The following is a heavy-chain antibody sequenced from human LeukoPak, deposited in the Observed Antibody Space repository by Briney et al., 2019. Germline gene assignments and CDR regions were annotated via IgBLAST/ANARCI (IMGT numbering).Heavy chain of an antibody. Sequence: SQTLSLTCAISGDSVSSNSAAWNWIRQSPSGGLEWLGRTHYKSKWYNDYAVSVKSRITINPDTSKNQFSLQLNSVTPEDTAVYYCARDRFAAAIAVAGTRVNYGMDVWGQGSTVTVSS. CDR2: THYKSKWYN. D-gene: IGHD6-19*01. V-gene: IGHV6-1*01. J-gene: IGHJ6*02. CDR1: GDSVSSNSAA. CDR3: ARDRFAAAIAVAGTRVNYGMDV.